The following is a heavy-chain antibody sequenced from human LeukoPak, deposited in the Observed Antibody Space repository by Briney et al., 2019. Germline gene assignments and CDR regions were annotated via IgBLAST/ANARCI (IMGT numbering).Heavy chain of an antibody. CDR3: ARVVVVVPAATNWFDP. V-gene: IGHV1-69*04. CDR2: IIPILGIA. J-gene: IGHJ5*02. Sequence: SVKVSCKASGGTFSSYAISWVRQAPGQGLEWMGRIIPILGIANYAQKFQGRVTITADKSTSTAYMELSSLRSEDTAVYYCARVVVVVPAATNWFDPWGQGTLVTVSS. D-gene: IGHD2-2*01. CDR1: GGTFSSYA.